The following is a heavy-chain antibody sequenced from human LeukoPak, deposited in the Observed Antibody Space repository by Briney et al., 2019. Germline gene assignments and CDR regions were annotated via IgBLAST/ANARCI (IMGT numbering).Heavy chain of an antibody. CDR2: ISSSSSTI. CDR1: GFTFSSYS. Sequence: GGSLRLSCAASGFTFSSYSMNWVRQAPGKGLGWVSYISSSSSTIYYADSVKGRFTISRDNSKNTLYLQMNSLRAEDTAVYYCAKTTTYYDFWSGYSTDYFDYWGQGTLVTVSS. CDR3: AKTTTYYDFWSGYSTDYFDY. J-gene: IGHJ4*02. V-gene: IGHV3-48*01. D-gene: IGHD3-3*01.